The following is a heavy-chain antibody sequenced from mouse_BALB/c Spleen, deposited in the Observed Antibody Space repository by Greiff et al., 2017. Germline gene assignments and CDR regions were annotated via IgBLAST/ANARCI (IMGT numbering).Heavy chain of an antibody. CDR2: ISYDGSN. CDR3: ARGGIMSYFDY. V-gene: IGHV3-6*02. D-gene: IGHD2-3*01. J-gene: IGHJ2*01. CDR1: GYSITSGYY. Sequence: EVKLQESGPGLVKPSQSLSLTCSVTGYSITSGYYWNWIRQFPGNKLEWMGYISYDGSNNYNPSLKNRISITRDTSKNQFFLKLNSVTTEDTATYYCARGGIMSYFDYWGQGTTLTVSS.